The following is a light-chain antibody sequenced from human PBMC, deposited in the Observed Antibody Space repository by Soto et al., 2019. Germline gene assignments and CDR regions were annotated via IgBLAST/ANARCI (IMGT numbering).Light chain of an antibody. CDR3: QQRSNGIT. V-gene: IGKV1-9*01. Sequence: DIQLTQSPSVLSASVGDTVTITCRASQALSNYLAWYQQKPGKAPDLLIYSASTLQSGVPSRFSGSGSETEFSLTIRALQPEDFAVYYCQQRSNGITFGQGTRLEIK. CDR2: SAS. CDR1: QALSNY. J-gene: IGKJ5*01.